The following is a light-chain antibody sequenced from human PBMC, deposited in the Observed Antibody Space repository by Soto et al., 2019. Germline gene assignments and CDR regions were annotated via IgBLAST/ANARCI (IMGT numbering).Light chain of an antibody. J-gene: IGLJ1*01. V-gene: IGLV2-14*01. CDR1: SSDVGTYNS. CDR3: SSYTSSSSYV. CDR2: DVS. Sequence: QSVLTQPASVSGSPGQSITISCTGTSSDVGTYNSVSWYQQYPGKAPKLMIHDVSNRPSGVSNRFSGSKSGNTASLTISGLQAEDEAYYYCSSYTSSSSYVFGSGTKLTVL.